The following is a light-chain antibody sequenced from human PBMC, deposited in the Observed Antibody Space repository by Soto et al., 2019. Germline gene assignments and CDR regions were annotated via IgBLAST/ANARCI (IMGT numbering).Light chain of an antibody. V-gene: IGKV3-20*01. J-gene: IGKJ4*01. CDR3: QQYIRSPLT. CDR2: GTS. CDR1: QSVSSSY. Sequence: EIVLTQSPGTLSLSPGERATLSCRASQSVSSSYLAWYQQKPGQAPTLLIYGTSSRATGIPDRFSGSGSGTDFTLTISRLEPEDFAVYYCQQYIRSPLTFGGGTKVEIK.